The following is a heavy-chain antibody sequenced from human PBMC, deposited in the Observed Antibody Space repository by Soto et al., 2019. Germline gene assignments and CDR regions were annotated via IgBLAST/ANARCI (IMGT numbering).Heavy chain of an antibody. J-gene: IGHJ4*02. CDR1: GYTFTSYG. V-gene: IGHV1-18*01. CDR2: ISAYNGNT. Sequence: ASVKVSCKASGYTFTSYGISWVRQAPGQGLEWMGWISAYNGNTNYAQKFQGRVTMSSDSSTSTVYMELSRLRSEDTAVYYCARDLVPYYWGQGALVTVSS. D-gene: IGHD2-15*01. CDR3: ARDLVPYY.